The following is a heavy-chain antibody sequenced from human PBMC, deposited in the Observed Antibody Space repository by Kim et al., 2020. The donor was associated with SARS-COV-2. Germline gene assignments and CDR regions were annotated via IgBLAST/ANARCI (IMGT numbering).Heavy chain of an antibody. V-gene: IGHV3-15*01. Sequence: GSLRLSCAASGFTFNKAWMNWVRQAPGKGLEWVGLIKSETDGGTTDYAAPVKGRFTISRDDSQNTLFLQMNSLKTEDTAVYYCATARVAAGGHYYYYGMEVWGQGTTVTVSS. J-gene: IGHJ6*02. CDR3: ATARVAAGGHYYYYGMEV. CDR2: IKSETDGGTT. CDR1: GFTFNKAW. D-gene: IGHD6-13*01.